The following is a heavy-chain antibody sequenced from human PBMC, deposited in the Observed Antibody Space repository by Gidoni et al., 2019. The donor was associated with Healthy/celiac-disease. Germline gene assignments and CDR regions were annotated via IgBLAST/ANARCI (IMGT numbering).Heavy chain of an antibody. Sequence: QVQLQQWGAGLLKPSETLSLTCAVYGGSFSGYYWSWIRQPPGKGREWIGEINHSGSTNYNPSLKGRVTITVDTSKNQFSLKLSSVTAADTAVYYCASSPGGYVEGDWFDPWGQGTLVTVSS. J-gene: IGHJ5*02. CDR1: GGSFSGYY. CDR2: INHSGST. D-gene: IGHD5-12*01. CDR3: ASSPGGYVEGDWFDP. V-gene: IGHV4-34*01.